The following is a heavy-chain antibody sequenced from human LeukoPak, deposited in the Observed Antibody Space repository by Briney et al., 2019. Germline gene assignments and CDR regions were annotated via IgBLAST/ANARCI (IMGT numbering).Heavy chain of an antibody. V-gene: IGHV4-31*03. J-gene: IGHJ3*02. CDR1: GGSINSVDYY. CDR3: ARGYCSSTSCYKSRDDAFDI. Sequence: PSQTLSLTCTVSGGSINSVDYYWNWIRQHPGKGLEWIGYIYYSGSTYYNPSLKSRVTISVDTSKNQFSLKLSSVTAEDTAVYYCARGYCSSTSCYKSRDDAFDIWGQGTMVTVSS. CDR2: IYYSGST. D-gene: IGHD2-2*02.